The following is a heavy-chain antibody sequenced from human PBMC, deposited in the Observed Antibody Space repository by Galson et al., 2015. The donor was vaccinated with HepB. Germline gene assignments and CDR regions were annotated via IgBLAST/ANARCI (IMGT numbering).Heavy chain of an antibody. D-gene: IGHD3-22*01. CDR1: GGSFSGYY. J-gene: IGHJ1*01. CDR3: ARPSAPYYYDSSGYYRLEYFQH. Sequence: SETLSLTCAVYGGSFSGYYWSWIRQPPGKGLEWIGEINHSGNTNYNPSLKSRVTISVDTSKNQFSLKLSSVTAADTAVYYCARPSAPYYYDSSGYYRLEYFQHWGQGTLVTVSS. CDR2: INHSGNT. V-gene: IGHV4-34*01.